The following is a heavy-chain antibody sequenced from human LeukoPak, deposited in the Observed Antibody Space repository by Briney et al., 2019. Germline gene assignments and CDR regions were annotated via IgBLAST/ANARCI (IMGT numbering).Heavy chain of an antibody. Sequence: HPGGSLRLSCAASRFTFSNYGMHWVRQAPGKGLEWVAFIRFDGSNKHYADSVKGRFTISRDNSKNTLYLQMNSLRAEDTAVYYCAKDLYNYVSGSYFFDYWGQGTLVTVSS. CDR2: IRFDGSNK. J-gene: IGHJ4*02. CDR1: RFTFSNYG. CDR3: AKDLYNYVSGSYFFDY. V-gene: IGHV3-30*02. D-gene: IGHD3-10*01.